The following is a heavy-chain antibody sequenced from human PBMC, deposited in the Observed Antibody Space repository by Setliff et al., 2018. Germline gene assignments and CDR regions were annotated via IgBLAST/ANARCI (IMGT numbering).Heavy chain of an antibody. CDR2: LYYSGNT. Sequence: PSETLSLTCNVSGGSISSYSWSWIRQAPGKGLEWIGYLYYSGNTNYHPSLKSRVTISGDTSQNYFSLKLTSVTEADTAVYYCARGPPGYYYYMNVWGQGTTVTVSS. CDR1: GGSISSYS. CDR3: ARGPPGYYYYMNV. J-gene: IGHJ6*03. V-gene: IGHV4-59*01.